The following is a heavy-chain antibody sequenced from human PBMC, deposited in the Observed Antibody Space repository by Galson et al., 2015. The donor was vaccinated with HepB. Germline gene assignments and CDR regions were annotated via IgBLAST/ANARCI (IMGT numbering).Heavy chain of an antibody. Sequence: SLRLSCAASGFTFSSYGMHWVRQAPGKGLEWVAVIWHDGSNKNYADSVKGRFTISRDNSKNTLYLQMNSLRAEDTAVYYCAWVAAGIVGATKEALDYWCQRTLVTAAS. D-gene: IGHD1-26*01. J-gene: IGHJ4*02. CDR1: GFTFSSYG. V-gene: IGHV3-33*01. CDR2: IWHDGSNK. CDR3: AWVAAGIVGATKEALDY.